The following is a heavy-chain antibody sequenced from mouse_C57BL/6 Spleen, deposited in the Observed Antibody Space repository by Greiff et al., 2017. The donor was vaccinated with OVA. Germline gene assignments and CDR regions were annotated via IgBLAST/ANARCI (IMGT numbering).Heavy chain of an antibody. J-gene: IGHJ2*01. CDR3: ARPQFTGDYFDY. CDR2: IYPGSGNT. CDR1: GYTFTDYY. V-gene: IGHV1-76*01. D-gene: IGHD1-1*01. Sequence: QVQLQQSGAELVRPGASVKLSCKASGYTFTDYYINWVKQRPGQGLEWIARIYPGSGNTYYNEKFKGKATLTAEKSSSTAYMQLSSLTSEDSAVYFCARPQFTGDYFDYWGQGTTLTVSS.